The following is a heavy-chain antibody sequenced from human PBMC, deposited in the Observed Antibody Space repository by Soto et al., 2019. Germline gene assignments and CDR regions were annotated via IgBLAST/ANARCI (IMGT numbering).Heavy chain of an antibody. CDR1: GFTFSSYA. D-gene: IGHD3-3*01. J-gene: IGHJ4*02. V-gene: IGHV3-23*01. CDR3: AKDAYYDFWSGRYYFDY. CDR2: ISGSGGST. Sequence: EVQLLESGGDLVQPGGSLRLSCAASGFTFSSYAMSWVRQAPGKGLEWVSAISGSGGSTYYADSVKGRFTISRDNSKNTLYLQMNSLRAEDTAVYYCAKDAYYDFWSGRYYFDYWGQGTLVTVSS.